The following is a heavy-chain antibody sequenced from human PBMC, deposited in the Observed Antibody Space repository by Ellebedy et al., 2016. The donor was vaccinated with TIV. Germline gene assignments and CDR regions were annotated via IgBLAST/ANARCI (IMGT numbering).Heavy chain of an antibody. CDR1: GYTFTSYD. J-gene: IGHJ3*02. CDR3: AKTSGFCGGDCKSAAVDAFHI. V-gene: IGHV1-8*01. Sequence: ASVKVSCXASGYTFTSYDINWVRQATGQGLEWMGWMNPNSGNTGYAQKFQGRVTMTRDTPISTAYMELSGLRSEDTAVYYCAKTSGFCGGDCKSAAVDAFHIWGQGTMVTVSS. D-gene: IGHD2-21*01. CDR2: MNPNSGNT.